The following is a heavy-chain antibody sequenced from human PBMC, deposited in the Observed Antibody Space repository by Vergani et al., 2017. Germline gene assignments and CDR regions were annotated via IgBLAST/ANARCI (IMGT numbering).Heavy chain of an antibody. CDR2: IKQDGSEK. CDR3: ARASGSIAAEVFDY. J-gene: IGHJ4*02. V-gene: IGHV3-7*01. CDR1: GFTFSSYW. Sequence: EVQLVESGGGLVQPGGSLRLSCAASGFTFSSYWMSWVRQAPGKGLEWVANIKQDGSEKYYVDSVKGRFTISRDNAKNSLYLQMTSLRAEDTAVYYCARASGSIAAEVFDYWGQGTLVTVSS. D-gene: IGHD6-6*01.